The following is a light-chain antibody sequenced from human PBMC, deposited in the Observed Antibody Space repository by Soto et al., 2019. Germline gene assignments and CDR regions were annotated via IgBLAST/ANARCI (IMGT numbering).Light chain of an antibody. J-gene: IGKJ3*01. Sequence: ENVLTQSPGTLSLSPGERATLSCRASQSVSSNYLAWFQQMPGQAPRLLIYDASRRATGIPDRFSGSGSGTDFTLTINGLEPGDFAVYFCQQYGSSPLTFGPGTKVDI. CDR3: QQYGSSPLT. CDR1: QSVSSNY. CDR2: DAS. V-gene: IGKV3-20*01.